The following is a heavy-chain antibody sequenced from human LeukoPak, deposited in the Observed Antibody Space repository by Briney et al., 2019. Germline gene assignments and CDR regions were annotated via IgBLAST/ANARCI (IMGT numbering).Heavy chain of an antibody. V-gene: IGHV3-66*01. Sequence: GGSLRLSCTVSGFTVSINSMSWVRQAPGKGLEWVSFIYSGGNTHYSDSVKGRFTISRDNAKNTLYLQMNSLRAEDTAVYYCARGADTGYSSDSWGQGTLVTVSS. D-gene: IGHD6-19*01. CDR3: ARGADTGYSSDS. CDR2: IYSGGNT. CDR1: GFTVSINS. J-gene: IGHJ5*02.